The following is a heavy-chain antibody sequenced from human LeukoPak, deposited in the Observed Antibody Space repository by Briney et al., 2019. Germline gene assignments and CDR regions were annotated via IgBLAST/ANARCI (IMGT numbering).Heavy chain of an antibody. CDR2: ISDSGSST. CDR1: GFTFSRYA. CDR3: AKQLGYCSDGSCYFES. J-gene: IGHJ4*02. D-gene: IGHD2-15*01. Sequence: GGSLRLSCEASGFTFSRYAMSWVRQAPGKGLEGVLAISDSGSSTYDADPVKGGFTIPRDNSKNTQYLQMHGLRAEDTAVYYCAKQLGYCSDGSCYFESWGQGTLVTVSS. V-gene: IGHV3-23*01.